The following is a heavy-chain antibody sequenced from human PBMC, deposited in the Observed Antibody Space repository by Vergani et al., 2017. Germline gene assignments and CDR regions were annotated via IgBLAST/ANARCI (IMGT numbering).Heavy chain of an antibody. D-gene: IGHD6-19*01. J-gene: IGHJ4*02. CDR2: ISWNSGSI. CDR3: AKDGAGYSSGPDY. CDR1: GFTFDDYA. V-gene: IGHV3-9*01. Sequence: EVQLVESGGGLVQPGRSLRLSCAASGFTFDDYAMHWVRQAPGKGLEWVSGISWNSGSIGYADSVKGRFTISRDNAKNSLYLQMNSLRAEDTAFYYCAKDGAGYSSGPDYWGQGTLVTVSS.